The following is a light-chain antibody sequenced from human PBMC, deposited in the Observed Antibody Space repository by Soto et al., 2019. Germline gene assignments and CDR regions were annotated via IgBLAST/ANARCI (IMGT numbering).Light chain of an antibody. CDR3: QQYTSYPWT. CDR1: QTISSW. J-gene: IGKJ1*01. CDR2: KAS. Sequence: DIHMTQSPSTLSGSVGDRVTITCRASQTISSWLAWYQQKPGKAPKLLIYKASTLKSGVPSRFSGSGSGTEFTLTISSLQPDDFATYYCQQYTSYPWTFGQGTKVDIK. V-gene: IGKV1-5*03.